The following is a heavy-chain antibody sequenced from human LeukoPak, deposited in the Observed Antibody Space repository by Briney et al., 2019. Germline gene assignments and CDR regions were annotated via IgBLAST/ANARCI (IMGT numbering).Heavy chain of an antibody. CDR3: ARDLEQLTVGGFDY. Sequence: SQTLSLTCTVSGGSISSGSYYWSWIRQPAGKGLEWIGRIYTSGSTNYNPSLKSRVTISVDTSKNQFSLKLSSVTAADTAVYYCARDLEQLTVGGFDYWGQGTLVTVSS. CDR2: IYTSGST. D-gene: IGHD6-6*01. CDR1: GGSISSGSYY. V-gene: IGHV4-61*02. J-gene: IGHJ4*02.